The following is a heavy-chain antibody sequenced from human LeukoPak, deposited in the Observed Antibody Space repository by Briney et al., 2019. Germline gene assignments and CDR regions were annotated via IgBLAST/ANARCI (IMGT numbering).Heavy chain of an antibody. Sequence: PGRSLRLSCAASGFTFDDYAMHWVRQAPGKGLEWVSGIRWNSGSIGYADSVKGRFTISRDNAKNSLYLQMNSLRAEDTALYYCAKGGMGCSGGSCYRPHFDYWGQGTLVTVSS. V-gene: IGHV3-9*01. CDR2: IRWNSGSI. CDR1: GFTFDDYA. CDR3: AKGGMGCSGGSCYRPHFDY. D-gene: IGHD2-15*01. J-gene: IGHJ4*02.